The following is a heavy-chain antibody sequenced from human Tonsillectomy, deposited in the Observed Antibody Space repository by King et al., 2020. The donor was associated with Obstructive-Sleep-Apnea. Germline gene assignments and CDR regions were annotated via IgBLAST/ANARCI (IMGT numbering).Heavy chain of an antibody. CDR2: IYYSGST. D-gene: IGHD3-10*01. V-gene: IGHV4-31*03. J-gene: IGHJ4*02. CDR3: AGLWFGELLRFDY. Sequence: QLQESGPGLVKPSQTLSLTCTVSGGSISSGGYYWSWIRQHPGKGLEWIGYIYYSGSTFYNPYIKSRVTISVDTSKNPFSLKLSSVTAADTAVYYCAGLWFGELLRFDYWGQGTLVTVSS. CDR1: GGSISSGGYY.